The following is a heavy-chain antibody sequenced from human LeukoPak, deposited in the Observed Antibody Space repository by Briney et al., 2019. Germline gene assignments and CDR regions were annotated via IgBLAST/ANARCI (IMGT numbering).Heavy chain of an antibody. J-gene: IGHJ6*02. CDR2: INHSGST. Sequence: SETLSLTCAVYGGSFSGYYWSWIRQPPGKGLEWIGEINHSGSTNYNPSLKSRVTISVDTSKNQFSLKLSSVTAADTAVYYCARGGKAWYYDFWSGPPGMDVWGQGTTVTASS. CDR1: GGSFSGYY. D-gene: IGHD3-3*01. CDR3: ARGGKAWYYDFWSGPPGMDV. V-gene: IGHV4-34*01.